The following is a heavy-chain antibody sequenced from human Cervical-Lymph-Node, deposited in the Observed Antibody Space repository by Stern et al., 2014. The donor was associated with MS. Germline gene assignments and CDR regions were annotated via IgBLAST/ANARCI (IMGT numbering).Heavy chain of an antibody. CDR1: GGSISSGGYY. V-gene: IGHV4-31*03. Sequence: QVQLQESGPGLVKPSQTLSLTCTVSGGSISSGGYYWSWIRQHPGKGLEWIGYIHYSGSTYYNPSLKSRVTISLDASKIQFSLNLTSVTAADTAVYSCASANYGDSGVAFDIWGQGTVVTVSS. D-gene: IGHD4-17*01. CDR3: ASANYGDSGVAFDI. CDR2: IHYSGST. J-gene: IGHJ3*02.